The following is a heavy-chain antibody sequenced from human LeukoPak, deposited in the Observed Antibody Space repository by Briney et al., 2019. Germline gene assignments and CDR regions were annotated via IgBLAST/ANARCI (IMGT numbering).Heavy chain of an antibody. J-gene: IGHJ1*01. CDR2: ISSSSSYI. V-gene: IGHV3-21*01. D-gene: IGHD2-15*01. CDR3: ARDAGGGYCSGGSCYPDLEYFQH. CDR1: GFTFTMFG. Sequence: GGSLRLSCAASGFTFTMFGMNWVRQAPGKGLEWVSSISSSSSYIYYADSVKGRFTISRDNAKNSLYLQMNSLRAEDTAVYYCARDAGGGYCSGGSCYPDLEYFQHWGQGTLVTVSS.